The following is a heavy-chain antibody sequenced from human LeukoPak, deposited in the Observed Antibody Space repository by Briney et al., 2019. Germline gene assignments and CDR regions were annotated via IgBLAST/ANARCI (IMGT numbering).Heavy chain of an antibody. V-gene: IGHV3-53*01. Sequence: GGSLRLSCAASGFTVSSNYMSWVRQAPGKGLEWVSVIYSGGSTYYADSVKGRFTISRDNSKNTLYLQMNSLRAEDTAVYYCAKDPAPGIAVVSPIDYWGQGTLVTVSS. CDR2: IYSGGST. D-gene: IGHD3-22*01. CDR3: AKDPAPGIAVVSPIDY. J-gene: IGHJ4*02. CDR1: GFTVSSNY.